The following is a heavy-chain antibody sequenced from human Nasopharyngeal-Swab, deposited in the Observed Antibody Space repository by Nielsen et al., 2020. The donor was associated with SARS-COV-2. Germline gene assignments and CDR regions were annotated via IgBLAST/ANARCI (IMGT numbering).Heavy chain of an antibody. CDR1: GFTFSSYS. D-gene: IGHD5-18*01. CDR2: ISSSSSYI. CDR3: ARGAPPWIQPIQGDY. Sequence: GGSLRLSCAASGFTFSSYSMNWVRQAPGKGLEWVSSISSSSSYIYYADSVKGRFTISRDNAKNSLYLQRNSLRAEDTAVYYCARGAPPWIQPIQGDYWGQGTLVTVSS. J-gene: IGHJ4*02. V-gene: IGHV3-21*01.